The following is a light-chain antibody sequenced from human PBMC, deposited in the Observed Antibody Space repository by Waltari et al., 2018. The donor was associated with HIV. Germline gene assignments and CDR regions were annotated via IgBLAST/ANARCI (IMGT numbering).Light chain of an antibody. J-gene: IGKJ1*01. CDR3: QQSDNWPPWT. Sequence: EIILTQSPDTLSVSPGERATLSCRASQSVSNNLAWFQQRPGQPPRLLIYRASTRATSITSRFSGSGSGTEFNLTISNFQSEDFAVYYCQQSDNWPPWTFGRGTKVEVK. CDR1: QSVSNN. V-gene: IGKV3-15*01. CDR2: RAS.